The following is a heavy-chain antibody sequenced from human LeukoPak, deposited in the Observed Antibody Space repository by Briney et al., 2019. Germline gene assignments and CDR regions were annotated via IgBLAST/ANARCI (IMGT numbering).Heavy chain of an antibody. J-gene: IGHJ3*02. V-gene: IGHV3-23*01. CDR2: ISGGGST. D-gene: IGHD5-18*01. Sequence: GGSLRLSCAASGFTFSSYAMSWVRQAPGKGLEWVSAISGGGSTYYTDSVKGRFTISRDNSKNPLYLQMNSLRAEDTAVYYCAKAVDTAMVRGAFDIWGQGTMVTVSS. CDR1: GFTFSSYA. CDR3: AKAVDTAMVRGAFDI.